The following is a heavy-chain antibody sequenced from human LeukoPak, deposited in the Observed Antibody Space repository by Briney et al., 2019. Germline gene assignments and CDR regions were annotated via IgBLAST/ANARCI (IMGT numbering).Heavy chain of an antibody. CDR3: ARDGLPEQQLVPPGLDY. CDR1: GFTFSTYA. Sequence: GGSLRLSCAASGFTFSTYALHWVRQAPGKGLEWVAVISYDGSRKYYADSVKGRFTISRDNSKNTLYLQMSSLRTEDTAVYYCARDGLPEQQLVPPGLDYWGQGTLVTVSS. J-gene: IGHJ4*02. D-gene: IGHD6-13*01. V-gene: IGHV3-30-3*01. CDR2: ISYDGSRK.